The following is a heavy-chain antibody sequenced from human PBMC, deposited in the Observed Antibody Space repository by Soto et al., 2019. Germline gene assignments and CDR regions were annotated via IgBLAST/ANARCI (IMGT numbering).Heavy chain of an antibody. CDR3: ARRLRFLEWLWRFDP. CDR2: IYYSGST. J-gene: IGHJ5*02. CDR1: GGSISSGDYY. V-gene: IGHV4-30-4*01. Sequence: QVQLQESGPGLVKPSQTLSPTCTVSGGSISSGDYYWSWIRQPPGKGLEWIGYIYYSGSTYYNPSLKSRVTISVDTSKNQFSLKLSSVTAADTAVYYCARRLRFLEWLWRFDPWGQGTLFTVSS. D-gene: IGHD3-3*01.